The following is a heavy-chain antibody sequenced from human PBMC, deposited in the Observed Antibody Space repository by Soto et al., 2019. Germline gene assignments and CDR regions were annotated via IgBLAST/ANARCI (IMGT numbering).Heavy chain of an antibody. J-gene: IGHJ3*02. CDR3: ARNRSGSHEIGDSLDI. Sequence: QVQLVESGGGVVQPGRSLRLSCAASRFSFSTYAIHWVRQAPGKGLEWVAGISYDGGNEYYADSVKGRFTISRDNSKSTLYLKMNSLAPDDTAVYYCARNRSGSHEIGDSLDIWGRGTIVTVSS. CDR1: RFSFSTYA. V-gene: IGHV3-30-3*01. CDR2: ISYDGGNE. D-gene: IGHD1-26*01.